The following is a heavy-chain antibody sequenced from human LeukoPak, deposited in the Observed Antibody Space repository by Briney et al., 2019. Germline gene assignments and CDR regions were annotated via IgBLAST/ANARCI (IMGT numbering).Heavy chain of an antibody. J-gene: IGHJ4*02. CDR3: TTAYSSSWKSLPFDY. Sequence: GGSLRLSCAASGFTFSNAWMSWVRQAPGKGLEWVGRIKSKTDGGTTDYAAPVKGRFTISRDDSKNTLYLQMNSLKTEDTAVYYCTTAYSSSWKSLPFDYWGQGTLVTVSS. CDR1: GFTFSNAW. V-gene: IGHV3-15*01. D-gene: IGHD6-13*01. CDR2: IKSKTDGGTT.